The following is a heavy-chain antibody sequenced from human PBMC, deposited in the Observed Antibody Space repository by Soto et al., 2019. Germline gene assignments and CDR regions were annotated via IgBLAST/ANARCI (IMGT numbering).Heavy chain of an antibody. J-gene: IGHJ6*03. CDR3: ARAGRCSGGSCYAPDYYYYMDV. D-gene: IGHD2-15*01. CDR1: GGSISSYY. CDR2: IYYSGST. Sequence: PSETLSLTCTVSGGSISSYYWSWIRQPPGKGLEWIGYIYYSGSTNYNPSLKSRVTISVDTSKNQFSLKLSSVTAADTAVYYCARAGRCSGGSCYAPDYYYYMDVWGKGTTVTVS. V-gene: IGHV4-59*01.